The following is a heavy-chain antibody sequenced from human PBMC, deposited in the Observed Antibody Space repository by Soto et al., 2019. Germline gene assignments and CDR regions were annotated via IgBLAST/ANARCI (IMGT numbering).Heavy chain of an antibody. Sequence: ASVKVSCKTSGYNFIGFYIHWVRQAPGQGLKWMGWINPHGGATLYAQKFQDRVTMTRDTSINTVYMDLNGLTSDDTAFYYCAIGGMVAFGEKLIDPWGQGTLVTVSS. CDR2: INPHGGAT. J-gene: IGHJ5*02. D-gene: IGHD3-16*01. CDR1: GYNFIGFY. V-gene: IGHV1-2*02. CDR3: AIGGMVAFGEKLIDP.